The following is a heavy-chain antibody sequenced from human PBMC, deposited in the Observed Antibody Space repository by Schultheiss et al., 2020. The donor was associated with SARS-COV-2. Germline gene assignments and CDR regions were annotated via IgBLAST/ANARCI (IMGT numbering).Heavy chain of an antibody. CDR1: GYTFSNYD. CDR3: ARDTAAGGFDP. D-gene: IGHD6-13*01. Sequence: ASVKVSCKASGYTFSNYDINWVRQATGQGLEWMGWMNPNSGKTGYAQKFQGRVTISRDTSISTAYMELRSLRSDDTAVYYCARDTAAGGFDPWGQGTLVTVSS. V-gene: IGHV1-8*03. CDR2: MNPNSGKT. J-gene: IGHJ5*02.